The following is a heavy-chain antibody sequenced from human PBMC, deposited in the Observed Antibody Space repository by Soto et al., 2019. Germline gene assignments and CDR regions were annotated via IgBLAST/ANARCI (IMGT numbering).Heavy chain of an antibody. Sequence: GGSLRLSCAASGFTFSSYSMNWVRQAPGKGLEWVSYISSSSSTIYYADSVKGRFTISRDNAKNSLYLQMNSLRAEDTAVYYCARSDDFGVVYNWFDPWGQGTLVTVSS. CDR2: ISSSSSTI. J-gene: IGHJ5*02. CDR3: ARSDDFGVVYNWFDP. V-gene: IGHV3-48*01. CDR1: GFTFSSYS. D-gene: IGHD3-3*01.